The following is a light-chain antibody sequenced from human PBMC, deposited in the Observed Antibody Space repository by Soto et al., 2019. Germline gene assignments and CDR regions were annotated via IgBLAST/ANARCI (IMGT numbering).Light chain of an antibody. J-gene: IGKJ1*01. V-gene: IGKV1-5*01. Sequence: DIPMTQSPSSLSASVGDRVTITCRASESISRWLAWYQEKPGKAPKVLIYDASNLESGVPSRFSGSGSGTEFTLTISRLQPDDFATYYCQQYSSYWTFGQGTKVEI. CDR1: ESISRW. CDR2: DAS. CDR3: QQYSSYWT.